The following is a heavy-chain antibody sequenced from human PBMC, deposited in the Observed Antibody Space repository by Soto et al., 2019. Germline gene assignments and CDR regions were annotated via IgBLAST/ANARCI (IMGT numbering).Heavy chain of an antibody. D-gene: IGHD3-9*01. V-gene: IGHV3-49*03. J-gene: IGHJ2*01. CDR1: GFTFGDYA. Sequence: SLRLSCTDSGFTFGDYALSWFRQAPGKGLEWVGFIRNKAYGGTTEYAASVEGRFTISRDDSKSVAYVQLNSLETDDTAVYYCTRFTIDNIVSGNRPFAFELWGRRTLVTVSS. CDR2: IRNKAYGGTT. CDR3: TRFTIDNIVSGNRPFAFEL.